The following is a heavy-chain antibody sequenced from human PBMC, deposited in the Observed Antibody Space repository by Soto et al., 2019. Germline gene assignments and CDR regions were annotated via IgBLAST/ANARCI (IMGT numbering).Heavy chain of an antibody. D-gene: IGHD3-9*01. V-gene: IGHV1-46*01. Sequence: QVQLVQSGAEVKKPGASVKIFCMASGYNFANYYIHWVRQAPGQGPEWMGIIDPDGGSTSYAQKFQGRGSMTSDTSTSRVYMELTGLRSEDTAVYYCTSLIGVDVLRDYWGQGTLVTVSS. CDR2: IDPDGGST. CDR3: TSLIGVDVLRDY. J-gene: IGHJ4*02. CDR1: GYNFANYY.